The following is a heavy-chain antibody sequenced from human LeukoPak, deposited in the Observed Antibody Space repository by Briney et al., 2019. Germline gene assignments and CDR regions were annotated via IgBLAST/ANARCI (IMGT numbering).Heavy chain of an antibody. CDR3: ARSRVIVVVLGQGDAFDI. CDR1: GYTFSSYG. V-gene: IGHV1-18*01. CDR2: ISAYNGNT. D-gene: IGHD3-22*01. J-gene: IGHJ3*02. Sequence: ASVKVSCKPSGYTFSSYGVSWVRQAPGQGLEWLGWISAYNGNTNYAQKLQGRVTMTTDSSTSRADMELRSLRSDAAVVDRCARSRVIVVVLGQGDAFDIWGEGTMVTVSS.